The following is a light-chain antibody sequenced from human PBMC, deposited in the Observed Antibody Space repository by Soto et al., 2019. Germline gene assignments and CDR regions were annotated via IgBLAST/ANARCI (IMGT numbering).Light chain of an antibody. J-gene: IGKJ4*01. CDR2: GAF. CDR1: QFVSID. CDR3: QQYNNWPLT. Sequence: ETVMTQSPAPLSVSPGERATLSCRASQFVSIDLAWYQQQPGQAPRVLIYGAFTRASGITARLSGSGSGSEFTLTISSFQSEDVAVYYCQQYNNWPLTFGGGTRVEIK. V-gene: IGKV3-15*01.